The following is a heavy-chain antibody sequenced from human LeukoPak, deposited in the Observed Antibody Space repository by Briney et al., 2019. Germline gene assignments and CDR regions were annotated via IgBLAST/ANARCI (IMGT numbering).Heavy chain of an antibody. CDR1: GYTFMSHG. D-gene: IGHD3-16*01. CDR3: ARATGTWGHDDFDI. V-gene: IGHV1-18*01. J-gene: IGHJ3*02. CDR2: ISVSSSNT. Sequence: ASVKVSCKAYGYTFMSHGISWVRQAPGQGLEWRGGISVSSSNTNCAQRLQGRVTMTTDTSTTTAYMEMRSLRSDETAVYYCARATGTWGHDDFDIWGQGTMVTVSS.